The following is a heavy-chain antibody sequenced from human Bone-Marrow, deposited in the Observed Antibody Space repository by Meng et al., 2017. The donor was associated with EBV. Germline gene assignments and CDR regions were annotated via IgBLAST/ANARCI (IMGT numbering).Heavy chain of an antibody. D-gene: IGHD2-21*01. V-gene: IGHV1-3*01. CDR1: GYAVTSYI. J-gene: IGHJ4*02. Sequence: QAQFVRAGAELKNPGAAVKVSCKTAGYAVTSYILHWGRQAPGQRPEWMGWINVRLSFTKYSQKFQGRVTISSDTSATTGFMELSSLTSEDTAVYYCVRGPPVGVPGPGDYWGQGTLVTVSS. CDR2: INVRLSFT. CDR3: VRGPPVGVPGPGDY.